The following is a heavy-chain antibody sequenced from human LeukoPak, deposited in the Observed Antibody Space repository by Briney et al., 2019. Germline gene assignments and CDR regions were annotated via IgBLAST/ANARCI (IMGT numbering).Heavy chain of an antibody. V-gene: IGHV3-74*01. Sequence: PGGSLRLSCAASGFTFSSYWMHWVRQAPGKGLVWVSRINSDGSSTSYADSGKGRFTISRDNAKNTLYLQMNSLRAEDTAVYYCARDGGTFSIYYYYYYMDVWGKGTTVTVSS. CDR1: GFTFSSYW. CDR3: ARDGGTFSIYYYYYYMDV. CDR2: INSDGSST. J-gene: IGHJ6*03. D-gene: IGHD2-15*01.